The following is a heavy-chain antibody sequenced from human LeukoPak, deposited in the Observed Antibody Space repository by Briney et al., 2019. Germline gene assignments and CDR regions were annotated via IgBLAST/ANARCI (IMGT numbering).Heavy chain of an antibody. J-gene: IGHJ4*02. CDR1: GYTFTSYY. CDR3: ARSQGYSSGYQNFDY. V-gene: IGHV1-46*01. D-gene: IGHD3-22*01. Sequence: ASVTVSCTASGYTFTSYYMHWVRQAPGQGLEWVGIINPSGGSTSYAQKFQGRVTMTRDMSTSTVYMELSSLRSEDTAVYYCARSQGYSSGYQNFDYWGQGTLVTVSS. CDR2: INPSGGST.